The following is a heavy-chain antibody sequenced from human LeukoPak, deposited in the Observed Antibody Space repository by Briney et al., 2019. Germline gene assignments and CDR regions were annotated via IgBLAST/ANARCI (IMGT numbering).Heavy chain of an antibody. V-gene: IGHV4-34*01. Sequence: SETLSLTCAVYGGSFSGYYWSWIRQPPGKGLEWIGEINHSGSTNYNPSLKSRVTISVDTSKNQFSLELSSVTAADTAVYYCARPTTVTRFTLGYWGQGTLVTVSS. CDR2: INHSGST. CDR1: GGSFSGYY. CDR3: ARPTTVTRFTLGY. J-gene: IGHJ4*02. D-gene: IGHD4-17*01.